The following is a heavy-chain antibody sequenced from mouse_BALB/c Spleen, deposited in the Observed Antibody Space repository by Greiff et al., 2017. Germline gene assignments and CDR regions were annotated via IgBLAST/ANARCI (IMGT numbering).Heavy chain of an antibody. CDR3: ARRRYDEGYYFDY. CDR1: GYTFTDYA. CDR2: ISTYYGDA. J-gene: IGHJ2*01. D-gene: IGHD2-14*01. Sequence: VKLMESGAELVRPGVSVKISCKGSGYTFTDYAMHWVKQSHAKSLEWIGVISTYYGDASYNQKFKGKATMTVDKSSSTAYMELARLTSEDSAIYYCARRRYDEGYYFDYWGQGTTLTVSS. V-gene: IGHV1S137*01.